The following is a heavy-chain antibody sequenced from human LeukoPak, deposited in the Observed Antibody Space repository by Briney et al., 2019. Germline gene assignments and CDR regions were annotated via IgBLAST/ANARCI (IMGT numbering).Heavy chain of an antibody. CDR2: INSDGSST. V-gene: IGHV3-74*01. J-gene: IGHJ6*02. CDR1: GFTFSSYW. Sequence: GGSLRLSCAASGFTFSSYWMHWVRQAPGKGLVWVSRINSDGSSTSYADSVKGRFTISRDNAKNSLYLQMYSLRAEDTAVYYCAREADRFGMDVWGQGTTVTVSS. CDR3: AREADRFGMDV.